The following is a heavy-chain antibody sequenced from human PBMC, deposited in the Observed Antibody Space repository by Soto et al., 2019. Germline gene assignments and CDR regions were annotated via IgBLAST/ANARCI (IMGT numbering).Heavy chain of an antibody. J-gene: IGHJ3*02. CDR1: GFSLSTSGVG. CDR2: IYWSGDE. Sequence: QGTLKESGPTLVKPTQTLTLTCSFSGFSLSTSGVGVGWIRQSPGKALEWLALIYWSGDEHYRPSLKSRLSIIKDTSKNHVDLIMTDIDPVDTATYYCARGLATLPVFAFDIWGQGTMVTVSS. CDR3: ARGLATLPVFAFDI. D-gene: IGHD6-6*01. V-gene: IGHV2-5*01.